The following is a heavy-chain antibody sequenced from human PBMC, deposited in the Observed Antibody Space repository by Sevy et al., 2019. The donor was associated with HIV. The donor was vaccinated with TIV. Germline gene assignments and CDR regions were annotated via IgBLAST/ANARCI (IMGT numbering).Heavy chain of an antibody. D-gene: IGHD4-17*01. J-gene: IGHJ6*02. V-gene: IGHV3-49*03. Sequence: GESLKISCTASGFTFGDYAMSWFRQAPGKGLEWVGFIRSKAYGGTTEYAASVKGRFTISRDDSKSIAYLQMNSLKTEDTAVYYCTPSPYGHYDGSYYYYGMDVWGQGTTVTVSS. CDR3: TPSPYGHYDGSYYYYGMDV. CDR2: IRSKAYGGTT. CDR1: GFTFGDYA.